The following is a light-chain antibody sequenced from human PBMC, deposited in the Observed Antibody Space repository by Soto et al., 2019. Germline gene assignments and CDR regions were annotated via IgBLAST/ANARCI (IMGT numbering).Light chain of an antibody. CDR3: LSYTTSRTYV. V-gene: IGLV2-14*03. J-gene: IGLJ1*01. CDR2: DVS. CDR1: SSDVGGYNY. Sequence: QSALTQPASVSGSPGQSITISCTGTSSDVGGYNYVSWYQQHPGKAPRLMIYDVSDRPSGVSNRFSGSKSGNTASLTISGLHAEDEADYYCLSYTTSRTYVFGTGTKLTVL.